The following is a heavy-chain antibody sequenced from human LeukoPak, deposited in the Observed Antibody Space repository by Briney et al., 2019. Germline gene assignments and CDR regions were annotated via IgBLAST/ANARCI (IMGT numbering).Heavy chain of an antibody. D-gene: IGHD3-10*01. CDR3: ARQSAYYHGSGSYYSFWFDP. CDR1: GGSVNYYY. Sequence: SETLSLTCTVSGGSVNYYYWSWIRQPPEKGLEWIGYISHSGSTSYNPSLKSRVTISIDTSKNQFSLKLSSVTAADTAVYYCARQSAYYHGSGSYYSFWFDPWGQGTLVTVSS. J-gene: IGHJ5*02. CDR2: ISHSGST. V-gene: IGHV4-59*08.